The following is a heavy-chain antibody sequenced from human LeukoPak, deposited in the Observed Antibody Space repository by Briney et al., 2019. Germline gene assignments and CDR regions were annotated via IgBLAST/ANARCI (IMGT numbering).Heavy chain of an antibody. CDR1: GYTFTGYY. CDR2: INPNSGGT. J-gene: IGHJ6*02. Sequence: ASVKVSCKASGYTFTGYYMHWVRQAPGQGLEWMGWINPNSGGTNYAQKFQGWVTMTRDTSISAAYMELSRLRSDDTAVYYCAREVKAGYGMDVWGQGTTVTVSS. CDR3: AREVKAGYGMDV. V-gene: IGHV1-2*04. D-gene: IGHD1-14*01.